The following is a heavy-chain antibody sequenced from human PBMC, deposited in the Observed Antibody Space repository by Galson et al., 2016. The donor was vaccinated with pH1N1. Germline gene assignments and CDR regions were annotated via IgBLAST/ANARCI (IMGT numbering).Heavy chain of an antibody. V-gene: IGHV2-5*01. CDR2: IYWTDDK. J-gene: IGHJ5*02. CDR3: ATSVGTRVFGVVTNFNWFDP. Sequence: PALVKPTQTVTLTCVFSGFSLRSNGVGVGWIRQPPGKALEWLVIYWTDDKRYSPSLKSRLTITKDTSKNQVVLTMTNMDPVDTATYYCATSVGTRVFGVVTNFNWFDPWGQGTLVTVSS. CDR1: GFSLRSNGVG. D-gene: IGHD3-3*01.